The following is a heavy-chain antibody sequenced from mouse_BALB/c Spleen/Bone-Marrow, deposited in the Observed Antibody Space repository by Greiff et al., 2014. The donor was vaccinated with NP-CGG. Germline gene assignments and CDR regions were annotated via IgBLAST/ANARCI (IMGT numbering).Heavy chain of an antibody. CDR2: IYPGSGST. Sequence: LQQPGSELVRPGASVKLSCKASGYTFTSYWMHWVKQRPGQGLEWIGNIYPGSGSTNYDEKFKSKATLTVDTSSSTAYMQLSSLTSEDSAVYYCTTRLRYWGQGTTLTVSS. CDR3: TTRLRY. J-gene: IGHJ2*01. D-gene: IGHD1-2*01. CDR1: GYTFTSYW. V-gene: IGHV1S22*01.